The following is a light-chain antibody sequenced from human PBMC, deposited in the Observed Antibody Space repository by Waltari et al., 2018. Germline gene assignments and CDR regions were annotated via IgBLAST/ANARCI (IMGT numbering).Light chain of an antibody. V-gene: IGKV1-5*03. J-gene: IGKJ1*01. CDR2: KAS. Sequence: DIQMSQSPATLSASVGDTVPFFCRASQSIGDSLAWYLQKPGKAPEVLVSKASTLETGVPSRFSGSGSGTQFTLTINSLQPDDFGTYYCQQYKNSKTFGQGTKVEIK. CDR3: QQYKNSKT. CDR1: QSIGDS.